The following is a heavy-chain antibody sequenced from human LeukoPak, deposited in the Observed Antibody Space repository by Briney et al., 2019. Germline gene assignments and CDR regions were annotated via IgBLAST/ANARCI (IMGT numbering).Heavy chain of an antibody. CDR2: IYYSGST. CDR3: ARGGAGGYYFDY. D-gene: IGHD3-16*01. CDR1: GGSISSSTYY. Sequence: PSETLSLTCTVSGGSISSSTYYWSWIRQPPGKGLEWIGYIYYSGSTNYNPSLKSRVTISVDTSKNQFSLKLSSVTAADTAVYYCARGGAGGYYFDYWGQGTLVTVSS. V-gene: IGHV4-61*01. J-gene: IGHJ4*02.